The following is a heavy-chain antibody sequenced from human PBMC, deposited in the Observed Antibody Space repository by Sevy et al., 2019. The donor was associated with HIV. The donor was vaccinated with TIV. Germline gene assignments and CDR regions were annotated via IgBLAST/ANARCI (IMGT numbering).Heavy chain of an antibody. CDR2: IIPSVGIA. D-gene: IGHD2-21*02. CDR3: AGVRPWGGDCYVFDT. V-gene: IGHV1-69*10. Sequence: ASVKVSCKASGGILNNYGMNWVRQAPGQGLEWMGGIIPSVGIASYAQKIQGRAAITADESTSTMYLEVGRLRSDDTAVYFCAGVRPWGGDCYVFDTWGQGPLVTVSS. J-gene: IGHJ4*02. CDR1: GGILNNYG.